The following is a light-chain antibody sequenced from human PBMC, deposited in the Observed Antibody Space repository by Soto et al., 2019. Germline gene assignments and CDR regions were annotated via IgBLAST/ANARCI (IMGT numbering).Light chain of an antibody. Sequence: LVLTQSPSASASLGASVKLTCTLSSGHSNYAIAWHQQQPEKGPRYLMNLNSDGSHSKGDGIPDRFSGSSSGADYYLTISSLQSEDEADYYCQTWDTGIRVFGGGTKVTVL. V-gene: IGLV4-69*02. CDR1: SGHSNYA. CDR3: QTWDTGIRV. CDR2: LNSDGSH. J-gene: IGLJ3*02.